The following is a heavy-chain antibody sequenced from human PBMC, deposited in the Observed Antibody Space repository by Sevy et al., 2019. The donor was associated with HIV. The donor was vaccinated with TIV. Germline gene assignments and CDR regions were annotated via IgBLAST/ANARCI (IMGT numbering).Heavy chain of an antibody. D-gene: IGHD3-22*01. Sequence: GGSLRLSCAASGFTFSSYAMSWVRQAPGKGLEWVPSISGSGSFTYYADSVKGHFTISRDNSKNTLYLQMTSLRGEDTAVYYCAKEGQGEYYDSSGSFDYWGQGTLVTVSS. J-gene: IGHJ4*02. V-gene: IGHV3-23*01. CDR2: ISGSGSFT. CDR3: AKEGQGEYYDSSGSFDY. CDR1: GFTFSSYA.